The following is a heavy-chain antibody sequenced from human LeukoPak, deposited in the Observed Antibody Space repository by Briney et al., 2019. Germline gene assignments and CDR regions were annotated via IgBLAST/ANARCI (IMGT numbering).Heavy chain of an antibody. Sequence: GGSLRLSCAASGFSFNSYGMHWVRQAPGKGLEWVAVISYDGSNKYYGDSVKGRFTISRDNSKNTLYLQMNSLRAEDTAVYYCARATVTRWFDPWGQGTLVTVSS. CDR1: GFSFNSYG. CDR3: ARATVTRWFDP. CDR2: ISYDGSNK. D-gene: IGHD4-17*01. V-gene: IGHV3-30*03. J-gene: IGHJ5*02.